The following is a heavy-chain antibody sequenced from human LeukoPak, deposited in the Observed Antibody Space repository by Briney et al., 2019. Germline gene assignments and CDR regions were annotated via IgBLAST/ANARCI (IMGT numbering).Heavy chain of an antibody. V-gene: IGHV3-23*01. CDR1: GFTSSNYA. J-gene: IGHJ4*02. Sequence: QTGGSLRLSCAASGFTSSNYAMGWVRQAPGKGLEWVSTVSGSGATTYYADSVKGRFTISRDTSKNTLYLQMNSLRAEDTAVYYCAARPPIIVAGPSDYWGQGTLVTVSS. CDR3: AARPPIIVAGPSDY. CDR2: VSGSGATT. D-gene: IGHD5-12*01.